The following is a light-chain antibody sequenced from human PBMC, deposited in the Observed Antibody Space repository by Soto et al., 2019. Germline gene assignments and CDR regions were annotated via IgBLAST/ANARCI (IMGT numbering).Light chain of an antibody. CDR2: RAS. J-gene: IGKJ1*01. CDR1: QSVSGN. V-gene: IGKV3-20*01. Sequence: EIVLTQSPGTLSLSPGEEATLSCRASQSVSGNLAWYQQRPGQVPRLLLYRASARADGIPDRFSGSGSETDYTLTISSLAPEDFAVYYCQQYGRSPWAFGHGTQVEI. CDR3: QQYGRSPWA.